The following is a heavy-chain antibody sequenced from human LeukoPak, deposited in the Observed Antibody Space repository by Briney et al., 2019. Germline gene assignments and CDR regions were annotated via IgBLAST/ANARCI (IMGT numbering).Heavy chain of an antibody. D-gene: IGHD3-3*01. Sequence: GGSLRLSCAASGFTFSDYYMSWIRQAPGKGLGWVSYISSSGSTIYYADSVKGRFTISRDNAKNSLYLQMNSLRAEDTAVYYCARHPYDFWSGQLRGYFDYWGQGTLVTVSS. CDR2: ISSSGSTI. V-gene: IGHV3-11*01. J-gene: IGHJ4*02. CDR3: ARHPYDFWSGQLRGYFDY. CDR1: GFTFSDYY.